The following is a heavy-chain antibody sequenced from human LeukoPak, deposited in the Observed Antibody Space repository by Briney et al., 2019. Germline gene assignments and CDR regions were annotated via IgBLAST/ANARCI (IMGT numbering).Heavy chain of an antibody. V-gene: IGHV1-8*02. J-gene: IGHJ4*02. Sequence: ASVKVSCKASGGTFSSYAINWVRQATGQGLEWMGWMNPNSGNTGYAQKFQGRVTMTRNTSISTAYMELSSLRSEDTAVYYCAVPEGSAPGFDYWGQGTLVTVSS. CDR2: MNPNSGNT. D-gene: IGHD1-26*01. CDR3: AVPEGSAPGFDY. CDR1: GGTFSSYA.